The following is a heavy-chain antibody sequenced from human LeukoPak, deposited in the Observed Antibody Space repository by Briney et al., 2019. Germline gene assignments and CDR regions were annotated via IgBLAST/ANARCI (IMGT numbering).Heavy chain of an antibody. Sequence: SETLSLTCTVSGGSISSYYWSWIRQPPGKGLEWIGYIYYSGSTNYNPSLKSRVTISVDTSKNQFSLKLSSVTAADTAVYYCARPRKAYSGLYNWFDPWGQGTLVTVSS. CDR3: ARPRKAYSGLYNWFDP. D-gene: IGHD6-6*01. J-gene: IGHJ5*02. CDR1: GGSISSYY. CDR2: IYYSGST. V-gene: IGHV4-59*12.